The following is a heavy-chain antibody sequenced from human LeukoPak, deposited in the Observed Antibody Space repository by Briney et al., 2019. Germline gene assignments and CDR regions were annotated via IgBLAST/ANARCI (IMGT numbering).Heavy chain of an antibody. J-gene: IGHJ4*02. CDR2: INPSGGST. CDR1: GGTFSSYA. V-gene: IGHV1-46*01. CDR3: AKDCDGCMMTFDN. D-gene: IGHD2-8*01. Sequence: ASVKVSCKASGGTFSSYAISWVRQAPGQGLEWMGIINPSGGSTSYAQKFQGRVTMTRDTSTSTVYMELSSLRSEDTAVYYCAKDCDGCMMTFDNWGQGTLVTVSS.